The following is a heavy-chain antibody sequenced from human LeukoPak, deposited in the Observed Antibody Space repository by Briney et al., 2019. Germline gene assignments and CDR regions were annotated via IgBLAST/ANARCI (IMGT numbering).Heavy chain of an antibody. CDR1: GGSLSSYY. Sequence: PSETLSLTCTASGGSLSSYYWSWIRQPPRKGREWIGYIYYSGSTNYNPSLKSRVTISVDTSKNQFSLKLSSVTAADTAVYYCARGSWGFGELYYGMDVWGQGTTVTVSS. CDR3: ARGSWGFGELYYGMDV. CDR2: IYYSGST. D-gene: IGHD3-10*01. J-gene: IGHJ6*02. V-gene: IGHV4-59*01.